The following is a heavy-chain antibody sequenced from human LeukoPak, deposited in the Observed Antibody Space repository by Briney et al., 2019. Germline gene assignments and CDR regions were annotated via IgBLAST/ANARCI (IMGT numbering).Heavy chain of an antibody. J-gene: IGHJ4*02. CDR1: GGSISSYY. D-gene: IGHD5-12*01. Sequence: SETLSLTCTVSGGSISSYYWSWIRQPPGKGLEWIGCIYYSGSTNYNPSLKSRVTISVDTSKNQFSLKLSSVTAADTAVYYCARAGSVVAPIRPFDYWGQGTLVTVPS. CDR3: ARAGSVVAPIRPFDY. CDR2: IYYSGST. V-gene: IGHV4-59*01.